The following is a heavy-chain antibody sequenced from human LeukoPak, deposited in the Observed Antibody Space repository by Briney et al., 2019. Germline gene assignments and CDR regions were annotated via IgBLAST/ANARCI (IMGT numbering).Heavy chain of an antibody. Sequence: PGGSLRLSCAASGFTFSKYWMTWVRQAPEKGLQWVAHIKGDGSDKYYVDSVKGRFTISRDNAKTSLYLQMNSLRPEDTAVYYCATWSSGWQFDYWGQGTLVSVSS. CDR3: ATWSSGWQFDY. J-gene: IGHJ4*02. D-gene: IGHD6-19*01. V-gene: IGHV3-7*05. CDR2: IKGDGSDK. CDR1: GFTFSKYW.